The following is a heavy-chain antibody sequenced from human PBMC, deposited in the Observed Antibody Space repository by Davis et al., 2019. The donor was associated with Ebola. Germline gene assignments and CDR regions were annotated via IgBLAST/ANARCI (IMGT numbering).Heavy chain of an antibody. V-gene: IGHV3-21*01. J-gene: IGHJ6*04. Sequence: GGSLRLSCAASGFTFTSYAMNWVRQAPGKGLEWVSSISSSRSYIYYAESLKGRFTISRDNTKNSLYLQMNSLRADDTAVYYCAAGAGVAATDYYGMDVWGKGTTVTVSS. CDR2: ISSSRSYI. CDR3: AAGAGVAATDYYGMDV. CDR1: GFTFTSYA. D-gene: IGHD2-15*01.